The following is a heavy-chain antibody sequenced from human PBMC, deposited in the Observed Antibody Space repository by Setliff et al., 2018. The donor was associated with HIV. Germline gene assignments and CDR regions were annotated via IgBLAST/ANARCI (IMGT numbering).Heavy chain of an antibody. Sequence: PSETLSLTCTVSGGSISSSSYYWGWIRQPPGKGLEWIGSIYYSGGTYYNPSLKSRVTISVDTSKNQFSLKLSSVTAADTAVYYCARPADCSSTSCYLWYFDLWVRGTLVTVSS. V-gene: IGHV4-39*01. CDR3: ARPADCSSTSCYLWYFDL. CDR1: GGSISSSSYY. CDR2: IYYSGGT. D-gene: IGHD2-2*01. J-gene: IGHJ2*01.